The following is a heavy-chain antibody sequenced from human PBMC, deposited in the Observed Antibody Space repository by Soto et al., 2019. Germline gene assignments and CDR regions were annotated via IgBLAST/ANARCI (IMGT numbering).Heavy chain of an antibody. CDR3: ARRSSRRSSWLNREPNWFDP. D-gene: IGHD6-13*01. CDR1: GGSFSGYY. J-gene: IGHJ5*02. Sequence: SETLSLTCAVYGGSFSGYYWSWIRQPPGKGLEWIGEINHSGSTNYNPSLKSRVTISVDTSKNQFSLKLSSVTAADTAVYYCARRSSRRSSWLNREPNWFDPWGQGTLVTVSS. CDR2: INHSGST. V-gene: IGHV4-34*01.